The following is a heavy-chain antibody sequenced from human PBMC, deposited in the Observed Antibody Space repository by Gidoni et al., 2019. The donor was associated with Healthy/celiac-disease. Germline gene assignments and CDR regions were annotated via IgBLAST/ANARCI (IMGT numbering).Heavy chain of an antibody. Sequence: QVQLVESGGGVVQPGRSLRLSCAASGFTFRSYGMHWARQAPGKGLEWVASISYDGRNKYYADSVKGRFTISRDNSKNTLYLQRNSLRAEDTAVYYCAKDPGPDYGDYVDYWGQGTLVTVSS. J-gene: IGHJ4*02. CDR1: GFTFRSYG. CDR2: ISYDGRNK. V-gene: IGHV3-30*18. CDR3: AKDPGPDYGDYVDY. D-gene: IGHD4-17*01.